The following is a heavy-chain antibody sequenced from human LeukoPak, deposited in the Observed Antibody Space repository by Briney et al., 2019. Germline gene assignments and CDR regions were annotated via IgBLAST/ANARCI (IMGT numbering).Heavy chain of an antibody. D-gene: IGHD5-24*01. J-gene: IGHJ4*02. V-gene: IGHV3-7*01. CDR3: VKGGGGLATITSLQY. CDR2: IKQDGNEK. Sequence: PGGSLRLSCAASGFSFSSYWMSWVRQAPGKGLEWVANIKQDGNEKYYVDSVKGRFTISRDNAKNSLYLQMNSLRGEDTALYYCVKGGGGLATITSLQYWGQGTLVTVSS. CDR1: GFSFSSYW.